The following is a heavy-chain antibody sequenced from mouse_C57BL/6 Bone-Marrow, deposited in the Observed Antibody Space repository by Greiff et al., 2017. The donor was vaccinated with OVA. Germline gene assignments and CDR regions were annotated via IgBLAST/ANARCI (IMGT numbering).Heavy chain of an antibody. CDR1: GYTFTSYW. V-gene: IGHV1-64*01. Sequence: VQLQQPGAELVKPGASVKLSCKASGYTFTSYWMHWVKQRPGQGLEWIGMIHPNSGSTNYNEKFKSKATLTVDKSSSTAYMQLSSLTSEDSAVYYCGRIYDGYYYDYWGQGTTLTVSS. CDR3: GRIYDGYYYDY. CDR2: IHPNSGST. D-gene: IGHD2-3*01. J-gene: IGHJ2*01.